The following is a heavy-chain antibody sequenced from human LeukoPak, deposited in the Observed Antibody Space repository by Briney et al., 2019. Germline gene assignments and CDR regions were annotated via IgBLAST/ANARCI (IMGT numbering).Heavy chain of an antibody. CDR2: INHSGST. CDR3: ARQDSSGYYYSRGSFDI. Sequence: SETLSLTCAVYGGSFSGYYWSWIRQPPGKGLEWIGEINHSGSTNYNPSLKSRVTISVDTSKNQFSLKLSSVTAADTAVYYCARQDSSGYYYSRGSFDIWGQGTMVTVSS. CDR1: GGSFSGYY. D-gene: IGHD3-22*01. V-gene: IGHV4-34*01. J-gene: IGHJ3*02.